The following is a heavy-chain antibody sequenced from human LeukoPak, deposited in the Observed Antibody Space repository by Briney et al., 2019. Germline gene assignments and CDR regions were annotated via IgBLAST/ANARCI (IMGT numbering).Heavy chain of an antibody. J-gene: IGHJ2*01. CDR3: ARGVYDILTGYVYWYFDL. Sequence: GGSLRLSCAASGFTFSSYAMSWVRQAPGKGLEWVSTISGSGGSTYYADSVKGRFTISRDNSKNTLYLQMNSLRAEDTAVYYCARGVYDILTGYVYWYFDLWGRGTLVTVSS. CDR1: GFTFSSYA. V-gene: IGHV3-23*01. D-gene: IGHD3-9*01. CDR2: ISGSGGST.